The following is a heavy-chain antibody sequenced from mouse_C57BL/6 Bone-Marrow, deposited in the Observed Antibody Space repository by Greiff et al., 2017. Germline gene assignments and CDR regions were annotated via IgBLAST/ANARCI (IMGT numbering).Heavy chain of an antibody. CDR1: GFTFSDYG. Sequence: EVKLMESGGGLVKPVGSLKLSCAASGFTFSDYGMHWVRQAPEKGLEWVAYISSGSSTIYYADTVKGRFTISRDNAKNTLFLQMTSLRSEDTAMYYCARGTGGYFDYWGQGTTLTVSS. J-gene: IGHJ2*01. CDR2: ISSGSSTI. CDR3: ARGTGGYFDY. V-gene: IGHV5-17*01. D-gene: IGHD4-1*01.